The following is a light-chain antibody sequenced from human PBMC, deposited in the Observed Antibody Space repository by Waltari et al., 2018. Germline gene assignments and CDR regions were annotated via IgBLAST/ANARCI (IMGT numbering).Light chain of an antibody. CDR2: DVS. Sequence: QSALTQPRSVSGSPGHSVTISCTGTSSDVGGYDYVSWYQPYPGKAPKLVIYDVSQRPSGVPDRFSGSKSGNTASLTISGLQAEDEADYNCCSYAGRATWAFGGGTKLTVL. J-gene: IGLJ3*02. CDR1: SSDVGGYDY. V-gene: IGLV2-11*01. CDR3: CSYAGRATWA.